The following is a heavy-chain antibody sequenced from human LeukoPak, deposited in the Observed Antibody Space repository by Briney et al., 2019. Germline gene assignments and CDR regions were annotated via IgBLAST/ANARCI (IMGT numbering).Heavy chain of an antibody. CDR1: GGSISSYY. Sequence: SETLSLTCTVSGGSISSYYWSWIRQPPGKGLEWIGYIYYSGSTNYNPSLKSRVTISVDTSKNQFSLKLSSVTAADTAVYYCARADYGILTAFDIWGQGTMVTVSS. D-gene: IGHD3-9*01. CDR2: IYYSGST. V-gene: IGHV4-59*01. CDR3: ARADYGILTAFDI. J-gene: IGHJ3*02.